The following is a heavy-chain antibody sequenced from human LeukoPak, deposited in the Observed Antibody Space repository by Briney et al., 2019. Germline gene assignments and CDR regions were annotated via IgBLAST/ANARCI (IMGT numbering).Heavy chain of an antibody. D-gene: IGHD1-26*01. J-gene: IGHJ4*02. CDR3: ARGRLGATY. CDR1: GGSVSRGSYY. CDR2: VHHSGTT. V-gene: IGHV4-61*01. Sequence: PSETLSVTCTDSGGSVSRGSYYCSWTRQPPGNGLGWIGYVHHSGTTNYSPSLKSRVTISVDMTKNQFFLNLTSVTAADTAVYYCARGRLGATYWGQGTLVTVSS.